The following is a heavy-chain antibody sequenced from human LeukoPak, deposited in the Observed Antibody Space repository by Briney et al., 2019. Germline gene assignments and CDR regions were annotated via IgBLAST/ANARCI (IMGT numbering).Heavy chain of an antibody. J-gene: IGHJ4*02. Sequence: ASVKVSCKASGYTFTSYYMHWVRQAPGQGLEWMGIINPSGGSTSYAQKFQGRVTMTRDTSTSTVYMELSSLRSEDTAVYYCARDEGVVVPAAPPTDYWGQGTLVTVSS. D-gene: IGHD2-2*01. CDR2: INPSGGST. V-gene: IGHV1-46*01. CDR3: ARDEGVVVPAAPPTDY. CDR1: GYTFTSYY.